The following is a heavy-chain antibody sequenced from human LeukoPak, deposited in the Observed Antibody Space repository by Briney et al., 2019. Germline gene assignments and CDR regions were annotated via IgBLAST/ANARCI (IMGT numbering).Heavy chain of an antibody. D-gene: IGHD1-14*01. CDR1: GYTFTGYY. CDR3: ARDLVGGTWASGY. J-gene: IGHJ4*02. V-gene: IGHV1-2*02. Sequence: GASVTVSCKASGYTFTGYYMHWVRQAPGQGLEWMGWINPNSGGTNYAQKFQDRVTMTRDTSISTAYMELSRLRSDDTAVYYCARDLVGGTWASGYWGQGTLVTVSS. CDR2: INPNSGGT.